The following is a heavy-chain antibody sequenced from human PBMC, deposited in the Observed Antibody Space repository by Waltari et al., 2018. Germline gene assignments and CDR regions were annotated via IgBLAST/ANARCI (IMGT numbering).Heavy chain of an antibody. D-gene: IGHD3-10*01. V-gene: IGHV4-39*07. CDR3: ARAGYFYGSGSYSWFEP. CDR1: GGSISSGNYY. J-gene: IGHJ5*02. Sequence: QLQLQESGPGLVKPSETLSLTCSVSGGSISSGNYYWGWIRQPPGMGLEWIGSIYSDGSTDYTPSLKSRVIMSVDTSKNQFSLKLNSVTAADTAVYYCARAGYFYGSGSYSWFEPWGQGTLVTVSS. CDR2: IYSDGST.